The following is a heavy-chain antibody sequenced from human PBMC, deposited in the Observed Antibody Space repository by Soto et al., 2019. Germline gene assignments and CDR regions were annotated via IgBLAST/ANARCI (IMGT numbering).Heavy chain of an antibody. CDR3: ATAVAGTGFDY. D-gene: IGHD6-19*01. CDR2: INPSGGST. J-gene: IGHJ4*02. Sequence: ASVKVSCKASGYTFTSYYMHWVRQAPGQGLEWMGIINPSGGSTSYAQKFQGRVTMTRDTSTSTVYMELSSLRSEDTAVYYCATAVAGTGFDYWGQGTLVTVSS. CDR1: GYTFTSYY. V-gene: IGHV1-46*03.